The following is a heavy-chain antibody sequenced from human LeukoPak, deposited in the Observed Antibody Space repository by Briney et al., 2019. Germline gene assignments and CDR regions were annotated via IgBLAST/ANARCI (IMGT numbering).Heavy chain of an antibody. D-gene: IGHD6-6*01. CDR1: GGSISSYY. Sequence: SETLSLTCTVSGGSISSYYWSWIRQPPGKGLEWIGYIYYSGSTNYNPSLKSRVTISVDTSKNQFSLKLSSVTAADTAVYYCARDPAPYDSSSHFDYWGQGTLVTVSS. CDR2: IYYSGST. J-gene: IGHJ4*02. V-gene: IGHV4-59*01. CDR3: ARDPAPYDSSSHFDY.